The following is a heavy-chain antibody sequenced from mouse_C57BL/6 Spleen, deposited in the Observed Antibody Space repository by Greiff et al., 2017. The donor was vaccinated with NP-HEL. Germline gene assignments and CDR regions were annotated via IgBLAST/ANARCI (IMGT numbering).Heavy chain of an antibody. CDR1: GYSITSGYY. Sequence: VQRVESGPGLVKPSQSLSLTCSVTGYSITSGYYWNWIRQFPGNKLEWMGYISYDGSNNYNPSLKNRISITRDTSKNQFFLKLNSVTTEDTATYYCARDYGSSGFAYWGQGTLVTVSA. V-gene: IGHV3-6*01. D-gene: IGHD1-1*01. CDR2: ISYDGSN. CDR3: ARDYGSSGFAY. J-gene: IGHJ3*01.